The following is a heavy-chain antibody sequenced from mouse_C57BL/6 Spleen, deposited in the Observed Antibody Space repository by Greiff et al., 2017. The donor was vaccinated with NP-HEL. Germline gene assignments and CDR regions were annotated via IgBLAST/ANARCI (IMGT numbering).Heavy chain of an antibody. CDR2: ISSGSSTI. D-gene: IGHD1-1*01. CDR3: ARGIYYYGSSPNHAMDY. V-gene: IGHV5-17*01. J-gene: IGHJ4*01. CDR1: GFTFSDYG. Sequence: EVQVVESGGGLVKPGGSLKLSCAASGFTFSDYGMHWVRQAPEKGLEWVAYISSGSSTIYYADTVKGRFTISRDNAKNTLFLQMTSLRSEDTAMYYCARGIYYYGSSPNHAMDYWGQGTSVTVSS.